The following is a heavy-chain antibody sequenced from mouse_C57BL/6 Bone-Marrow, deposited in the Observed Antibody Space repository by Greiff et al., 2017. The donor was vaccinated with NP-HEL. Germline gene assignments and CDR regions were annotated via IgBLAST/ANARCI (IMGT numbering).Heavy chain of an antibody. CDR2: IWGDGGT. Sequence: QVQLQQSGPGLVAPSQSLSITCTVSGFSLTSYGVSWVRQPPGKGLEWLGVIWGDGGTTYNPALISSISTSKANSNSKVFLKPNSLQTDDTATYYCAKGDDGYYDYAMDYWGQGTSVTVSS. J-gene: IGHJ4*01. V-gene: IGHV2-3*01. CDR3: AKGDDGYYDYAMDY. CDR1: GFSLTSYG. D-gene: IGHD2-3*01.